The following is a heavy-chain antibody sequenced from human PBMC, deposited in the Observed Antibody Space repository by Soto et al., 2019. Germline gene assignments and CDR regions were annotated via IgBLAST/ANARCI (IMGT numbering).Heavy chain of an antibody. V-gene: IGHV1-18*01. CDR2: ISAYNGNT. CDR1: GYTFTSYG. Sequence: QVQLVQSGAEVKKPGASVKVSCKASGYTFTSYGISWVLQAPGQGLEWMGWISAYNGNTNYAQKLQGRVTMTTATATSTAYMELRSMRSADTDVYYCASTYCSSTSCLDFDYWGQGTLVTVSS. CDR3: ASTYCSSTSCLDFDY. D-gene: IGHD2-2*01. J-gene: IGHJ4*02.